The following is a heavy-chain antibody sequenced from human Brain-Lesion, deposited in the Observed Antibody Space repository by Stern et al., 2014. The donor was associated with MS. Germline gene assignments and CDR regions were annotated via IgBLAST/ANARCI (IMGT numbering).Heavy chain of an antibody. CDR3: AISSSRYYFDS. J-gene: IGHJ4*02. Sequence: QVQLVQSGGTLVKPGGSLRLSCASSGFIFSDYYMNWIRQAPGQGQEWVSYISTTASNIYYADSVKGRFTISRDNTKNSLFLLMSSLRAEDTAVYYCAISSSRYYFDSWGLGTLVTVSS. V-gene: IGHV3-11*01. CDR1: GFIFSDYY. CDR2: ISTTASNI. D-gene: IGHD2-2*01.